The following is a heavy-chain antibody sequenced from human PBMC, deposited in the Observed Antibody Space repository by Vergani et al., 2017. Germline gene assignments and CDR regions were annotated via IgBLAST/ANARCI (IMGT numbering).Heavy chain of an antibody. J-gene: IGHJ6*02. Sequence: QVQLVQSGAEVKKPRSSVKVSCKASGGTFSSYTISWVRQAPGQGLEWMGRIIPILGIANYAQKFQGRVTITADKSTSTAYMELSSLRSEDTAVYYCARGQYYYDSSGYYYYYYGMDVWGQGTTVTVSS. CDR2: IIPILGIA. D-gene: IGHD3-22*01. CDR1: GGTFSSYT. V-gene: IGHV1-69*02. CDR3: ARGQYYYDSSGYYYYYYGMDV.